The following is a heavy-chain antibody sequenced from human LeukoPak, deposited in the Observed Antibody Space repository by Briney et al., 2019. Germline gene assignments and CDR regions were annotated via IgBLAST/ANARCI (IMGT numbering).Heavy chain of an antibody. CDR1: GYSISSGYY. CDR3: ARVEYYYGSGSYYIGAFDI. CDR2: IYHSGST. D-gene: IGHD3-10*01. Sequence: SETLSLTCTVSGYSISSGYYWGWIRQPPGKGLEWIGSIYHSGSTYYNPSLKSRVTISVDTSKNQFSLKLSSVTAADTAVYYCARVEYYYGSGSYYIGAFDIWGQGTMVTVSS. V-gene: IGHV4-38-2*02. J-gene: IGHJ3*02.